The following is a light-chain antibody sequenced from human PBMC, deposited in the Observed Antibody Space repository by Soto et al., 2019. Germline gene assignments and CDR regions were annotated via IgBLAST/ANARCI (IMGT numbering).Light chain of an antibody. CDR1: QSISSW. CDR3: QQYNSYPLT. J-gene: IGKJ4*01. V-gene: IGKV1-5*03. CDR2: KAS. Sequence: DIQMTQSPSTLSASVGDRVTITCRASQSISSWLAWYQQKPGKAPNLLIYKASSLESGVPSRFSGSGSETEFTLTISSLQPDDFATDYCQQYNSYPLTFGGGTKVEIK.